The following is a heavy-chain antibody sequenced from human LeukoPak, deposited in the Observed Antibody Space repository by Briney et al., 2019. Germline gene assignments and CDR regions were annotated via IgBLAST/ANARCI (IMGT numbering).Heavy chain of an antibody. D-gene: IGHD3-9*01. CDR2: ISYDGSNK. CDR3: AKEILTGYCLDS. J-gene: IGHJ4*02. V-gene: IGHV3-30-3*01. Sequence: EGSLRLSCAASGFTFSSYAMHWVRQAPGKGLEWVAVISYDGSNKYYADSVKGRFTISRDNSKNTLYLQMNSLRAEDTAVYYCAKEILTGYCLDSWGQGTLITVSS. CDR1: GFTFSSYA.